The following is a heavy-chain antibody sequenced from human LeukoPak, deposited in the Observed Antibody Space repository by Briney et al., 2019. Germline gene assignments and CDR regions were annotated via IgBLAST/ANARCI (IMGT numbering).Heavy chain of an antibody. CDR2: YASGTT. CDR3: ATGDHSFDN. CDR1: GASLTIYY. J-gene: IGHJ4*02. D-gene: IGHD7-27*01. Sequence: SETLSLTCSVSGASLTIYYWNWIRQPAGKGLEWIGRYASGTTTHNPSLRSQFSMSIDTSKNQISLKLTSVTAADTAVYYCATGDHSFDNWGQVTLVTVSS. V-gene: IGHV4-4*07.